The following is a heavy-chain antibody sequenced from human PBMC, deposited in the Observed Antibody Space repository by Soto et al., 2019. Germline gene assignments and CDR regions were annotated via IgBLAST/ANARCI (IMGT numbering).Heavy chain of an antibody. CDR1: GGSISRSSFY. CDR3: ARLLWFGELGFDP. CDR2: IYYSGST. J-gene: IGHJ5*02. V-gene: IGHV4-39*07. D-gene: IGHD3-10*01. Sequence: SETLSLTCTVSGGSISRSSFYWGWIRQPPGKGLEWIASIYYSGSTYYNPSLKSRVTISVDTSKNQFSLKLSSVTAADTAVYYCARLLWFGELGFDPWGQGTLVTVSS.